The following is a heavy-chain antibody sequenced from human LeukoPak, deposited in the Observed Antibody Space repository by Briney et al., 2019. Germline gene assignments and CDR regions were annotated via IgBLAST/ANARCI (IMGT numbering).Heavy chain of an antibody. V-gene: IGHV3-21*01. CDR1: GFTFSSYS. D-gene: IGHD3-22*01. CDR2: ISSSSSYI. CDR3: ARELHYYDSSGYHQY. Sequence: GGSLRLSCAASGFTFSSYSMNWVRQAPGKGLEWVSSISSSSSYIYYADSVKGRFTISRDNAKNSLYLQMNSLRAEDTAAYYCARELHYYDSSGYHQYWGQGTLVTVSS. J-gene: IGHJ4*02.